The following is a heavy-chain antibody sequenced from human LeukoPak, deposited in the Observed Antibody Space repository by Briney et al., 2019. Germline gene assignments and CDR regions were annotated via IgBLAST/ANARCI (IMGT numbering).Heavy chain of an antibody. V-gene: IGHV3-23*01. CDR2: ISGSGGST. J-gene: IGHJ3*02. D-gene: IGHD5-12*01. CDR1: GFTFSSYA. Sequence: SGGSLRLSCAASGFTFSSYAMSWVRQAPGKGLEWVSAISGSGGSTYYADSVKGRFTISRDNSKNTLYLQMNSLRAEDTAVYYCAKGGYSGYWRGDAFDIWGQGTMVTVSS. CDR3: AKGGYSGYWRGDAFDI.